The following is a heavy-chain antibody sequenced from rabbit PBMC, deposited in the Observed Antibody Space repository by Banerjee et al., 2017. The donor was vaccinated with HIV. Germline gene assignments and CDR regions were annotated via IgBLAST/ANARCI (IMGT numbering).Heavy chain of an antibody. D-gene: IGHD6-1*01. Sequence: QEQLVESGGGLVQPGGSLTLTCTASGFSFSSSYWMSWVRQAPGKGLEWIGYIDPVFGNTVYANWAKGRFTISKTSSTTVTLQMTSLTAADTATYFCVRDSDYGGDGYAAFALWGPGTLVTVS. V-gene: IGHV1S45*01. CDR1: GFSFSSSYW. J-gene: IGHJ4*01. CDR3: VRDSDYGGDGYAAFAL. CDR2: IDPVFGNT.